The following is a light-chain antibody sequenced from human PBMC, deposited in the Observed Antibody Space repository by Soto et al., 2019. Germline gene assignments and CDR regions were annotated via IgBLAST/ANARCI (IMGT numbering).Light chain of an antibody. CDR1: SSDVGDYNF. V-gene: IGLV2-11*01. J-gene: IGLJ2*01. Sequence: QSALTQPRSVSGSPGQSVTISCTGTSSDVGDYNFVSWYQQRPGKVPKLMIYDVNKRPSGVPDRFSASKSGSTASLTISGLQAEDEADYYCCSYGGSYTLVFGGVTKLTVL. CDR3: CSYGGSYTLV. CDR2: DVN.